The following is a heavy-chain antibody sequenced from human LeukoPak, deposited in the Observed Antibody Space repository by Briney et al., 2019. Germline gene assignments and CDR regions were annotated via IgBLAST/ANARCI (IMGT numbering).Heavy chain of an antibody. Sequence: KPSETLSLTCSVSGGSISGYYWTWIRQPAGKGLEWIGRVYTSGSTHYNPSLKTRLTMSVDTSKNQFSLNLSSVTAADTSVYDCARLITGTTTAFDIWGQGTMVTVPS. J-gene: IGHJ3*02. V-gene: IGHV4-4*07. CDR3: ARLITGTTTAFDI. D-gene: IGHD1-7*01. CDR2: VYTSGST. CDR1: GGSISGYY.